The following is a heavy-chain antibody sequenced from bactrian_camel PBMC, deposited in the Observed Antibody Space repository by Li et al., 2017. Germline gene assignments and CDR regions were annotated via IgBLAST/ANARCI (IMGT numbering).Heavy chain of an antibody. CDR1: GEPYTTCE. D-gene: IGHD7*01. CDR3: AARRAQSVDGTWYLDHLVFED. V-gene: IGHV3S68*01. Sequence: HVQLVESGGGSVQAGGSLKLSCVASGEPYTTCEMGWHRQAPGKERELVSSIRSSDGTIKYADSVKGRFTISQDNAAKRITLYLQMHSLKTEDTAMYYCAARRAQSVDGTWYLDHLVFEDWGRGTQVTVS. CDR2: IRSSDGTI. J-gene: IGHJ4*01.